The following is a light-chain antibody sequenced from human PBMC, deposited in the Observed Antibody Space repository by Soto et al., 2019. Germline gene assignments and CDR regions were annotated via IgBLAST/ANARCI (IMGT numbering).Light chain of an antibody. J-gene: IGLJ1*01. V-gene: IGLV2-14*01. CDR1: RSDVGAYNY. CDR3: SSFTSRCTFV. Sequence: QSVLTQPASVSGSPGQSIAISCTGTRSDVGAYNYVSWYQQHPGIAPKLMISEVTNRPSGVSDRFSGSKSGNTASLTISGLQAEDEADYYCSSFTSRCTFVFGTGTKLTVL. CDR2: EVT.